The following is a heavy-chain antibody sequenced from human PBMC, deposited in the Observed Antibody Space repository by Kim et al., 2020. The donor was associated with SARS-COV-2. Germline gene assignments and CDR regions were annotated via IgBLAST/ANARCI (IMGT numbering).Heavy chain of an antibody. CDR3: ARLKITGIGGRGWFDS. CDR2: VYYSGST. CDR1: GGSISRSNSH. J-gene: IGHJ5*01. Sequence: SETLSLTCTVSGGSISRSNSHWGWIRQPPGKGLEGIGSVYYSGSTFYNPTLKSRVTISVDTSENQLSLKLTSVTAADTAEYYCARLKITGIGGRGWFDS. D-gene: IGHD1-1*01. V-gene: IGHV4-39*01.